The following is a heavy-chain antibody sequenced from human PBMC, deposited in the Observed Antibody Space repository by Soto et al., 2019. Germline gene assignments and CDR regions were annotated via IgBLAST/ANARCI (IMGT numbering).Heavy chain of an antibody. CDR3: ARGRSRPDF. CDR1: GGSVSSGSYY. D-gene: IGHD3-16*02. J-gene: IGHJ4*02. V-gene: IGHV4-61*01. CDR2: VYYSGST. Sequence: QVQLQESGPGLVKPSETLSLTCTVSGGSVSSGSYYWSWIRQPPGKGLEWIGCVYYSGSTTYNPSLMSRVTISIDTSKNQFSLKLSSVAAADTAVYYCARGRSRPDFWGQGTLVTVSS.